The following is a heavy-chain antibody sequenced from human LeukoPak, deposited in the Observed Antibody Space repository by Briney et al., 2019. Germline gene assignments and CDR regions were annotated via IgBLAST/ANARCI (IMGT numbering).Heavy chain of an antibody. CDR1: SGSISTYY. CDR3: AREVITMVRGVINWYFDL. V-gene: IGHV4-59*01. Sequence: SSETLSLTCTVSSGSISTYYWSWIRQPPGKGLEWIGYIYYSGSTNYNPSLKSRVTISVDTSKNQFSLKLSSVTAADTAVYYCAREVITMVRGVINWYFDLWGRGTLVTVSS. D-gene: IGHD3-10*01. CDR2: IYYSGST. J-gene: IGHJ2*01.